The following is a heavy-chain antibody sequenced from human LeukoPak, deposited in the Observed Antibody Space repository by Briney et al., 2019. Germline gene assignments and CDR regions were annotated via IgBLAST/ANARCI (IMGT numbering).Heavy chain of an antibody. CDR1: GGSFSGYY. J-gene: IGHJ4*02. CDR3: ARHEYSSGWVDY. V-gene: IGHV4-34*01. Sequence: SETLSLTCAVYGGSFSGYYWSWIRQPPGKGLEWIGEINHSGSTNYNPSLKSRVTISVDTSKNQFSLKLSSVTAADTAVYYCARHEYSSGWVDYWGQGTLVTVSS. CDR2: INHSGST. D-gene: IGHD6-19*01.